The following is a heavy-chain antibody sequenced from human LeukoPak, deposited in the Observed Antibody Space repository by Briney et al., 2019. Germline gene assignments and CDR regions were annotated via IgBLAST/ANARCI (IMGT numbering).Heavy chain of an antibody. CDR1: GFIFRNYW. CDR2: INPNGITT. Sequence: SGGSLRLSCAASGFIFRNYWMHWVRHAPGKGLVWVARINPNGITTTYTDSVKGRFTISRDNAKNTLYLQMNSLRAEDTAVYYCARDFAGDRDYWGQGTLVTVSS. V-gene: IGHV3-74*01. CDR3: ARDFAGDRDY. J-gene: IGHJ4*02. D-gene: IGHD4-17*01.